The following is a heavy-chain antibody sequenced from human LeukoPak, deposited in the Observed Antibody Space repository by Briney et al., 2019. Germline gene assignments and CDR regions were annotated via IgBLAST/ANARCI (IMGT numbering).Heavy chain of an antibody. CDR1: GFTFGSYW. V-gene: IGHV3-74*01. J-gene: IGHJ6*04. Sequence: GGSLRLSCAASGFTFGSYWMHWVRQAPGKGLVWVSRINSDGSSTSYADSVKGRFTISRDNAKNTLYLQLNSLRAEDTAVYYCARTDYYYYYGMDVWGKGTTVTVSS. CDR3: ARTDYYYYYGMDV. CDR2: INSDGSST.